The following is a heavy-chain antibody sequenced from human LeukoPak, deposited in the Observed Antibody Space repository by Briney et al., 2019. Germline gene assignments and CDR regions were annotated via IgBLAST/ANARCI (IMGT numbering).Heavy chain of an antibody. CDR1: GFTFSNFW. CDR2: IKYDGREK. D-gene: IGHD3-16*02. J-gene: IGHJ2*01. CDR3: ARHPYRARYFDL. Sequence: GGSLRLSCVASGFTFSNFWMNWVRQAPGKGLEWVANIKYDGREKWSVDSVKGRFTISRDNARNSVFLQMDSLNVKDTAVYYCARHPYRARYFDLWGRGTLVTVSS. V-gene: IGHV3-7*01.